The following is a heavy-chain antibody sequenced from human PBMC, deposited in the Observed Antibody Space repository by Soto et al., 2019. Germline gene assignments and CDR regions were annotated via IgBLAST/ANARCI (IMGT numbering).Heavy chain of an antibody. V-gene: IGHV3-23*01. J-gene: IGHJ6*02. CDR3: AKDMDTAMDYYGMDV. CDR1: GFTFSSYA. D-gene: IGHD5-18*01. CDR2: ISGSGGST. Sequence: EVQLLESGGGLVQPGGSLRLSCAASGFTFSSYAMSWVRQAPGKGLEWVSAISGSGGSTYYADSVKGRFTISRDNSKNPLYLQMNILRADDTVVYYGAKDMDTAMDYYGMDVWGQGTTVTVSS.